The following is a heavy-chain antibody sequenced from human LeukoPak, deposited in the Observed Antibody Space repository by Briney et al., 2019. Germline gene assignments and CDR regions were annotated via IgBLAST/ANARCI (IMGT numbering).Heavy chain of an antibody. CDR2: IRSKANSYAT. CDR3: AKGVVVAPDVTPFDY. J-gene: IGHJ4*02. Sequence: GGSLRLSCAASGFTFSGSAMHWVRQASGKGLEWVGRIRSKANSYATGYAASVKGRFTISRDDSKNTAYLQMNSLKTEDTAVYYCAKGVVVAPDVTPFDYWGQGTLVTVSS. CDR1: GFTFSGSA. D-gene: IGHD2-2*01. V-gene: IGHV3-73*01.